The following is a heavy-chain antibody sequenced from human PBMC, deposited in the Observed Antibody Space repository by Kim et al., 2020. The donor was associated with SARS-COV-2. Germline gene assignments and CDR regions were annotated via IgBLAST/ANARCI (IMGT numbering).Heavy chain of an antibody. Sequence: SETLSLTCTVSGGSISSYYWSWIRQPPGKGLEWIGYINYSGSTDYNPSLKSRVTISVDTSKNQFSLKVSSVTAADTAVYFCARVGKISDIGWSRTHFHY. V-gene: IGHV4-59*01. D-gene: IGHD6-19*01. J-gene: IGHJ4*01. CDR2: INYSGST. CDR1: GGSISSYY. CDR3: ARVGKISDIGWSRTHFHY.